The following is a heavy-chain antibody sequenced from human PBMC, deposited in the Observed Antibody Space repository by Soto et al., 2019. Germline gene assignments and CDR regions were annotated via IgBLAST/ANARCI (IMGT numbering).Heavy chain of an antibody. CDR3: AREVQVHTPAFVY. Sequence: QVQLVQSGAEMKKPGSSVKVSCQSSGGTFNTYAMNWVRQAPGQGPEWMGDISPMFGAANYAPKFHGRVTMTADEATGTSSMQLSSLTSEDTALYFCAREVQVHTPAFVYWGQGTLVTVSS. J-gene: IGHJ4*02. D-gene: IGHD3-10*01. V-gene: IGHV1-69*19. CDR1: GGTFNTYA. CDR2: ISPMFGAA.